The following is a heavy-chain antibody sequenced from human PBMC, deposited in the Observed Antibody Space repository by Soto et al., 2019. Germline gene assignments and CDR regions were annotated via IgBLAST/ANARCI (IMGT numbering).Heavy chain of an antibody. CDR3: ARRSRYDCWGYYYSYIDV. CDR1: GYTFTSYD. CDR2: MNPNSGNT. J-gene: IGHJ6*03. V-gene: IGHV1-8*01. Sequence: ASVKVSCKASGYTFTSYDINWVRQATGQGLEWMGWMNPNSGNTGYAQKFQGRVTMTRNTSISTAYMELSSLRSEDTAVYYCARRSRYDCWGYYYSYIDVWGKGTTVTVSS. D-gene: IGHD3-3*01.